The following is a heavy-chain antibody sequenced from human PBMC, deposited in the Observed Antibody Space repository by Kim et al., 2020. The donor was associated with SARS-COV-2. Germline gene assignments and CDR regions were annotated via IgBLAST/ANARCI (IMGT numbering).Heavy chain of an antibody. V-gene: IGHV3-74*03. CDR2: ITYDGTNT. CDR1: GLTFSNYP. Sequence: GGSLRLSCVASGLTFSNYPMYWVRQAPGEGLEWVSRITYDGTNTEYADSVKGRFTISRDNSKNTLYLHMNSLRLEDTAVYYCARAGDYDRSGDCGCIHHWGQGALVTVSS. D-gene: IGHD3-22*01. CDR3: ARAGDYDRSGDCGCIHH. J-gene: IGHJ1*01.